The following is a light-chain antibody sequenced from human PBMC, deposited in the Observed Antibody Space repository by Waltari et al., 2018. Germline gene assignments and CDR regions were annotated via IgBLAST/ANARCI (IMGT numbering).Light chain of an antibody. CDR3: QQHNNFWT. CDR1: QGISNY. Sequence: DIQLTQSPSFLSASVRDRVTITCRASQGISNYLAWYQQKPGKAPKLLIYSASTLQSGVPSRFSGSGSGTEFSLTISSLQPEDFAVYYCQQHNNFWTFGQGTKVEIK. CDR2: SAS. J-gene: IGKJ1*01. V-gene: IGKV1-9*01.